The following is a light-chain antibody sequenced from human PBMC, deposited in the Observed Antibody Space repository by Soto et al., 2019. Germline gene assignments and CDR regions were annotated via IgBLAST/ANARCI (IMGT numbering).Light chain of an antibody. Sequence: DIQMTQSPSTLSASVGDRVTISCRASQGISRWLAWYQQKPGKAPKLLIYDASSLESGVPSRFSGSGSGTEFTLTISNLQADDFATYYCQQYNKYWTFGQGTKVEFK. CDR1: QGISRW. CDR3: QQYNKYWT. V-gene: IGKV1-5*01. CDR2: DAS. J-gene: IGKJ1*01.